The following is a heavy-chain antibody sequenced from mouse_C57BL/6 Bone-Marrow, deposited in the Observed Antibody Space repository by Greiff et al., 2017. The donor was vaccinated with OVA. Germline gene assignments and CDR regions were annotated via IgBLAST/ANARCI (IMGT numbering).Heavy chain of an antibody. CDR3: ARGGYSDV. Sequence: VQLQQSGPGLVKPSPSLSLTCSVTGYSITSGYYWNWIRQFPGNKLECMGYISYDGCNNYNPSLKNRFSITRDTSTTQFFLKLNSVTTEDTATYSGARGGYSDVWGTGTTVTVSS. V-gene: IGHV3-6*01. CDR1: GYSITSGYY. J-gene: IGHJ1*03. CDR2: ISYDGCN.